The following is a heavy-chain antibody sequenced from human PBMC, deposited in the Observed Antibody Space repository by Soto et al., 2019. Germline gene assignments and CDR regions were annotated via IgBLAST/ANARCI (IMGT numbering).Heavy chain of an antibody. CDR2: INHSGST. Sequence: SETLFLTCDAYGASFGGYYWSRVRQAPGKGPEWLGEINHSGSTNYNPSLKSRVTISVDTSKNQQSLKLSSVTAADTAVYYCARGRYYYGSGSYHWFDPWGQGSLVTVSS. V-gene: IGHV4-34*01. CDR3: ARGRYYYGSGSYHWFDP. J-gene: IGHJ5*02. D-gene: IGHD3-10*01. CDR1: GASFGGYY.